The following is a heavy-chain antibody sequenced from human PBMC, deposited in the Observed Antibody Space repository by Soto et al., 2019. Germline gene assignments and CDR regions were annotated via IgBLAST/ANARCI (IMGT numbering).Heavy chain of an antibody. CDR2: ISYDGSNK. J-gene: IGHJ6*02. Sequence: QVQLVESGGGVVQPGRSLRLSCAASGFTFSSYGMHWVRQAPGKGLEWVAVISYDGSNKYYADSVKGRFTIARHNSKSSLFLHMSSLRAEGTAVYYCVKDGSSGWRYYYGLDVWGQGTSVTVSS. CDR3: VKDGSSGWRYYYGLDV. D-gene: IGHD6-19*01. CDR1: GFTFSSYG. V-gene: IGHV3-30*18.